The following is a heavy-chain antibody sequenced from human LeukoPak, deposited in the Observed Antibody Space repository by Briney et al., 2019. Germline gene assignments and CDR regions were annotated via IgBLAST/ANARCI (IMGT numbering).Heavy chain of an antibody. CDR2: IYYSGST. V-gene: IGHV4-59*08. CDR3: ARRGSGSYYDHAFDI. Sequence: SETLSLTCTVSGGSISSYYWSWIRQPPGKGLEWIGYIYYSGSTNYNPSLKSRVTTSVDTSKDQFSLKLSSVTAADTAVYYCARRGSGSYYDHAFDIWGQGTMVTVSS. D-gene: IGHD1-26*01. CDR1: GGSISSYY. J-gene: IGHJ3*02.